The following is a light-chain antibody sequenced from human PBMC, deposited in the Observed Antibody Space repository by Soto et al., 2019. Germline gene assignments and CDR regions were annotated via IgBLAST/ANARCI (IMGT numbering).Light chain of an antibody. V-gene: IGLV2-11*01. J-gene: IGLJ1*01. CDR1: SSDVGGYNY. CDR3: CSYAGSYTSLYV. CDR2: DVS. Sequence: QSALTQPRSVSGSPGQSVTISCTGTSSDVGGYNYVSWYQQHPGKAHKLMIYDVSKRPSGVPDRFSGSKSGNTASLTIFGLQAEDEADYYCCSYAGSYTSLYVFGTGTKVTV.